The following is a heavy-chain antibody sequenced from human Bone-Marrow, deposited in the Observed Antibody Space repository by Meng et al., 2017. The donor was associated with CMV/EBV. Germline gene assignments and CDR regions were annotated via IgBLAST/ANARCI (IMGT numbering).Heavy chain of an antibody. Sequence: GESLKISCAASGFTFSSYWMSWVRQAPGKGLEWVANIKQDGSEKYYVDSVKGRFTISRDNAKNSLYLQMNSLRAEDTAVYYCARDWYYYDSSGYFDAFDIWGQRTMVTVSS. CDR3: ARDWYYYDSSGYFDAFDI. J-gene: IGHJ3*02. D-gene: IGHD3-22*01. V-gene: IGHV3-7*01. CDR1: GFTFSSYW. CDR2: IKQDGSEK.